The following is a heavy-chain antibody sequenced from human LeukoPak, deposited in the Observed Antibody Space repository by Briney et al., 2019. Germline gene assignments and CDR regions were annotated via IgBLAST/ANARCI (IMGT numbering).Heavy chain of an antibody. J-gene: IGHJ4*02. CDR1: GFTFSSYA. CDR2: ISGSGGST. CDR3: ARERTYFYDNRALDY. Sequence: GGSLRLSCAASGFTFSSYAMSWVRQAPGKGLEWVSAISGSGGSTYYADSVKGRFTISRDNSKNTLYLQMNSLRAEDTAVYYCARERTYFYDNRALDYWGQGTLVTVSS. V-gene: IGHV3-23*01. D-gene: IGHD3-22*01.